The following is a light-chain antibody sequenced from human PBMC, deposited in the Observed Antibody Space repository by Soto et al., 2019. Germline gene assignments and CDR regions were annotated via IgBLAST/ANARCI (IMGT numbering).Light chain of an antibody. CDR1: QNINTD. V-gene: IGKV1-5*01. CDR2: HAS. J-gene: IGKJ1*01. Sequence: DIQMTQSPSNLSSSVGDRVTITCRASQNINTDLAWYQQKPGKVPNLLIYHASSWVAGVPSRFSGSGSGTEFTLTISLLRADDLASYCCQHYSRLCTFGEGTKVEIK. CDR3: QHYSRLCT.